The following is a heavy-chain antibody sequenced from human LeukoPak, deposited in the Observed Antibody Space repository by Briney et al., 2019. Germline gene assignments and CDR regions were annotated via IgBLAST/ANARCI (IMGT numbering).Heavy chain of an antibody. J-gene: IGHJ4*02. Sequence: GGSLRLSCAASGFTFSNYAMTWVRQVPGKGLDWVSGISGSGANTYYADSVRGRFTISRDNSKNTLYLQMNSLRAEDTAVYSCAKVTLPYCSVSNSYSLDYWGQGTLVTVSS. CDR3: AKVTLPYCSVSNSYSLDY. CDR2: ISGSGANT. CDR1: GFTFSNYA. V-gene: IGHV3-23*01. D-gene: IGHD2-15*01.